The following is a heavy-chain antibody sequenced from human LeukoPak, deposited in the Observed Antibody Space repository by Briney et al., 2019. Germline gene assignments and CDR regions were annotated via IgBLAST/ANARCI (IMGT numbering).Heavy chain of an antibody. CDR2: IIPIFGTP. J-gene: IGHJ4*02. CDR1: GGSFSNYA. D-gene: IGHD4-23*01. Sequence: SVRVSCKASGGSFSNYAISWVRQAPGQGLQWMGGIIPIFGTPNYAQKFQGRVTITADESTSTAYMELSSLRSEDTAVYYCARDTSEHDYSGFGYWGQGTLVTVSS. CDR3: ARDTSEHDYSGFGY. V-gene: IGHV1-69*13.